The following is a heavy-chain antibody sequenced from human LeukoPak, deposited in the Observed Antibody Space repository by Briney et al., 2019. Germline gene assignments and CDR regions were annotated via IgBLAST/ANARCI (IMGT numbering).Heavy chain of an antibody. CDR1: GFTFSGSA. CDR3: TRPEEGADY. CDR2: IRSKANSYAT. V-gene: IGHV3-73*01. Sequence: PGGSLRLSCAASGFTFSGSAMHLVRQASGKGLEWVGRIRSKANSYATAYAASVKGRFTISRDDSKNTAYLQMNSLKTEDTAVYYCTRPEEGADYWGQGTLVTVSS. D-gene: IGHD3-16*01. J-gene: IGHJ4*02.